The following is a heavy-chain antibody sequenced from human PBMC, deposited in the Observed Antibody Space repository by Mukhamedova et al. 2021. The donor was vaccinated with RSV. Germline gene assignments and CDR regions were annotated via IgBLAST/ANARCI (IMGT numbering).Heavy chain of an antibody. J-gene: IGHJ3*02. Sequence: GSEKYYVDSVKGRFTISRDNAKNSLYLQMNSLRAEDTAVYYCARRTYYYDSSGYSVAFDIWGQGTMVTVSS. V-gene: IGHV3-7*04. D-gene: IGHD3-22*01. CDR3: ARRTYYYDSSGYSVAFDI. CDR2: GSEK.